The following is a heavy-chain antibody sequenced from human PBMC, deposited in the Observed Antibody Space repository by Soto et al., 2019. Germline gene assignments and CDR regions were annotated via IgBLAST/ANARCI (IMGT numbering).Heavy chain of an antibody. D-gene: IGHD2-21*02. CDR2: VSAYNGNT. J-gene: IGHJ4*02. Sequence: QVQLVQSGAEVKKPGASVKVSCKASGYTFTSYGISWVRQAPGQGLEWMGWVSAYNGNTNYAQKLQGRVTMTPDTSTRTGYMGLRSLRSDDTAVYYCAGGAYCGGGCLDTFDFWGQGTLVTVSS. V-gene: IGHV1-18*01. CDR3: AGGAYCGGGCLDTFDF. CDR1: GYTFTSYG.